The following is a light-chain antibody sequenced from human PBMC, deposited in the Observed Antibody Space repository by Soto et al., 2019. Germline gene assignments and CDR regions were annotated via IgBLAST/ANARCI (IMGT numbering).Light chain of an antibody. Sequence: DIQMTQSASTLSASVGDRVTITCRASQSISSWLAWYQQKPGKAPKLLIYKASSLESGVPSRFSGSGSGTEFTLTISSLQPGDFATYYCQQYNSYSWTFGQGTKVEIK. J-gene: IGKJ1*01. V-gene: IGKV1-5*03. CDR2: KAS. CDR1: QSISSW. CDR3: QQYNSYSWT.